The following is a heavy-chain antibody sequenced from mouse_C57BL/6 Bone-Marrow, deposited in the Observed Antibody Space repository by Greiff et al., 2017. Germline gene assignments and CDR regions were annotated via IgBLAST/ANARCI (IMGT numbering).Heavy chain of an antibody. CDR2: IIPGSGRT. CDR1: GYTFTGYW. CDR3: SRWGYDMDY. V-gene: IGHV1-9*01. J-gene: IGHJ4*01. Sequence: QVQLQQSGAELMKPGASVKLSCKATGYTFTGYWIEWVTQRPGHGLEWIGEIIPGSGRTNYNEKFKGKATFTADTSSNTAYMQLSSLTTEYSAIYCCSRWGYDMDYWGQGTSVTVSS.